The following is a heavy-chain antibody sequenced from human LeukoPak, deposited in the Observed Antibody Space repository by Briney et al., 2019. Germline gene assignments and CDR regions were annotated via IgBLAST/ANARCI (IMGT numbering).Heavy chain of an antibody. CDR3: AKRGKDSPGYYNYFDS. D-gene: IGHD3-22*01. CDR2: INDSGSST. J-gene: IGHJ4*02. V-gene: IGHV3-23*01. Sequence: GGSLRLSCAASGFTFSSYAMSWVRQAPGKGPEWVSGINDSGSSTYYADSVKGRFTISRDNSKNTVHLQMGGLRGEDTAVYYCAKRGKDSPGYYNYFDSWGQGTLVTVSS. CDR1: GFTFSSYA.